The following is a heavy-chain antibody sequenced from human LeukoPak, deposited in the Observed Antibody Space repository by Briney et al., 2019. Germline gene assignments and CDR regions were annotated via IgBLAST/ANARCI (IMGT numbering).Heavy chain of an antibody. J-gene: IGHJ4*02. CDR1: GFIFSSYP. V-gene: IGHV3-64*01. CDR3: ARTSGQQLTFDY. CDR2: ISSNGGST. Sequence: GGSLRFSCAASGFIFSSYPMYWVRQAPGKGLECVSAISSNGGSTYYANSVKGRFTISRDNSKNTLYLQMGSLRAEDMAVYYCARTSGQQLTFDYWGQGTLVTVSS. D-gene: IGHD6-13*01.